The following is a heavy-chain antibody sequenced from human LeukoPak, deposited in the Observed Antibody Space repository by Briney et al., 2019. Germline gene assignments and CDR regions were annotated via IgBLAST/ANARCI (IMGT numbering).Heavy chain of an antibody. CDR2: ISSSGSTI. J-gene: IGHJ3*02. CDR1: GFTLSTYS. V-gene: IGHV3-48*02. Sequence: GGSLRLSCAASGFTLSTYSMNWVRQAPGKGLEWVSYISSSGSTIHYADSVGGRFTISRDSAKNSLYLQMNSLRDEDTAVYFCASPVGTGGNSALWAFDIWGQGTMVTVSS. CDR3: ASPVGTGGNSALWAFDI. D-gene: IGHD4-23*01.